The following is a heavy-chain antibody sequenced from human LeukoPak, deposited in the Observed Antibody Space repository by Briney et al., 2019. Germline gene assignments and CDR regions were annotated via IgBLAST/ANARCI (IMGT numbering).Heavy chain of an antibody. V-gene: IGHV3-48*01. J-gene: IGHJ4*02. CDR3: ATGNYSRPFDY. CDR2: ISSSSTTI. D-gene: IGHD1-7*01. CDR1: GFIFSSCS. Sequence: GGSLRLSCAASGFIFSSCSMKWVRQAPGKGLEWVSYISSSSTTIYYADSVKGRFTISRDNAKNSLYLQLNSLRAEDTAVYYCATGNYSRPFDYWGQGTLVTVSS.